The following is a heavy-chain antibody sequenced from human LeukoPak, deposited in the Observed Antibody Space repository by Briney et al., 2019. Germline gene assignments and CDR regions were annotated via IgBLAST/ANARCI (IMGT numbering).Heavy chain of an antibody. CDR2: INSDGSTT. J-gene: IGHJ4*02. D-gene: IGHD6-25*01. CDR3: TSFSFIPAACTAAH. Sequence: GGSLRLSCAASGFTFRSYWMHWVRQAPGKGLVWVSRINSDGSTTSYADSVKGRFTISRDNAKNTLYLQMNSLRAEDTAVYYCTSFSFIPAACTAAHWGQGALVTVSS. V-gene: IGHV3-74*01. CDR1: GFTFRSYW.